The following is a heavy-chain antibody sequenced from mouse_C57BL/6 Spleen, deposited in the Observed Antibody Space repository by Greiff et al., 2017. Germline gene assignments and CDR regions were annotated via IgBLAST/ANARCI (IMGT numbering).Heavy chain of an antibody. CDR3: AREKEAYYGSSYGDFDV. D-gene: IGHD1-1*01. CDR2: IHPSDSDT. Sequence: QVQLQQPGAELVKPGASVKVSCKASGYTFTSYWMHWVKQRPGQGLEWIGRIHPSDSDTNYNQKFKGKATLTGDKSSSTAYMQLSSLTSEDSAVYYCAREKEAYYGSSYGDFDVWGTGTTVTVSS. J-gene: IGHJ1*03. CDR1: GYTFTSYW. V-gene: IGHV1-74*01.